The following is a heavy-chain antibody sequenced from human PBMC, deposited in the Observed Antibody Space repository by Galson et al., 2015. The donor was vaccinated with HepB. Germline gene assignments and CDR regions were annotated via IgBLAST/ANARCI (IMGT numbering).Heavy chain of an antibody. Sequence: SLRLSCAASGFTFSSYAMHWVRQAPGKGLEWVAVISYDGSNKYYADSVKGRFTISRDNSKNTLYLQMNSLRAEDTAVYYCAREGAYCSSTSCYYYYGMDVWGQGTTVTVSS. CDR2: ISYDGSNK. V-gene: IGHV3-30-3*01. CDR3: AREGAYCSSTSCYYYYGMDV. CDR1: GFTFSSYA. J-gene: IGHJ6*02. D-gene: IGHD2-2*01.